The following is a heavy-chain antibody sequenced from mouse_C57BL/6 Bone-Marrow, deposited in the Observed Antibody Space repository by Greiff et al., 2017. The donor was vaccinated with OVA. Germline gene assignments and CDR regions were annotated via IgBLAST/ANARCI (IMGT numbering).Heavy chain of an antibody. CDR2: IDPSSGGT. D-gene: IGHD2-1*01. CDR1: GYTFTSSW. Sequence: QVQLQQSGPELVKPGASVKISCKASGYTFTSSWMHWVKQRPGRGLEWIGRIDPSSGGTKYNGKFKGKATLTADKPSSTAYMQLSSLISEDSAVYYCARGGLYYGNYVGADWGQGTLVTVSA. CDR3: ARGGLYYGNYVGAD. J-gene: IGHJ3*01. V-gene: IGHV1-62-3*01.